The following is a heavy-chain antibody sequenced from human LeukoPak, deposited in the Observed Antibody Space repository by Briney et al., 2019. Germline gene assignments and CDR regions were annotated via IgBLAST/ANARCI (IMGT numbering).Heavy chain of an antibody. V-gene: IGHV4-38-2*01. J-gene: IGHJ4*02. Sequence: SETPSLTCAVSGYSISSGYYWGWIRQPPGKGLEWIGSIYHSGSTYYNPSLKSRVTISVDTSKNQFSLKLSSVTAADTAVYYCARRPGGGSSWYNYWGQGTLVTVSS. CDR1: GYSISSGYY. D-gene: IGHD6-13*01. CDR3: ARRPGGGSSWYNY. CDR2: IYHSGST.